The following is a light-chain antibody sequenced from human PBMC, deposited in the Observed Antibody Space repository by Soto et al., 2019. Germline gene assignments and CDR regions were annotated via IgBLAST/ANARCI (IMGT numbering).Light chain of an antibody. V-gene: IGLV4-69*01. CDR2: LNSDGSH. CDR1: SGHSSYA. Sequence: QLVLTQSPSASASLGASVKLTCTLSSGHSSYAIAWHQQQPEKGPRYLMKLNSDGSHSKGDGIPDCFSGSSSGAERYLTISSLQSEDEADYYCQTWGTDIVVFGGGTQLTVL. CDR3: QTWGTDIVV. J-gene: IGLJ2*01.